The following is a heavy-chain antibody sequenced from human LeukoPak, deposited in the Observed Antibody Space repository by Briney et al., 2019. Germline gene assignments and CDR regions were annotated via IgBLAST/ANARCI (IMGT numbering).Heavy chain of an antibody. CDR3: AGYSGSLQYFQH. D-gene: IGHD1-26*01. Sequence: SETLSLTCAVSGGSISSGGYSWSWIRRPPGKGLEWIGYIYHSGSTYYNPSLKSRVTISVDRSKNQFSLKLSSVTAADTAVYYCAGYSGSLQYFQHWGQGTLVTVSS. V-gene: IGHV4-30-2*01. CDR2: IYHSGST. CDR1: GGSISSGGYS. J-gene: IGHJ1*01.